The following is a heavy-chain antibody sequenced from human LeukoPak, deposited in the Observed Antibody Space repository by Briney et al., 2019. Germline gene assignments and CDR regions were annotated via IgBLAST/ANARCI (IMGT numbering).Heavy chain of an antibody. J-gene: IGHJ6*02. CDR1: GGTFSSYA. CDR2: IIPILGIA. D-gene: IGHD2-2*01. V-gene: IGHV1-69*04. Sequence: ASVKVSCKASGGTFSSYAISWVRQAPGQGLEWMGRIIPILGIANYAQKFQGRVTITADKSTSTAYMELSSLRSEDMAVYYCARGNCSSTSCYVGYYYYGMDVWGQGTTVTVSS. CDR3: ARGNCSSTSCYVGYYYYGMDV.